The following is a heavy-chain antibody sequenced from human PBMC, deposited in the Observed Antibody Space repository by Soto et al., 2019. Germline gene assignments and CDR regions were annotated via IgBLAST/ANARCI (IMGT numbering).Heavy chain of an antibody. Sequence: SETLSLTCAVYGGSFSGYYWSWIRQPPGKGLEWIGEINHSGSTNYNPSLKSRVTISVDTSKNQFSLKLGSVTAADTAVYYCASGQSRVAHNPPQNLYYYYYMDVWGKGTTVTVSS. CDR2: INHSGST. CDR3: ASGQSRVAHNPPQNLYYYYYMDV. V-gene: IGHV4-34*01. D-gene: IGHD5-12*01. J-gene: IGHJ6*03. CDR1: GGSFSGYY.